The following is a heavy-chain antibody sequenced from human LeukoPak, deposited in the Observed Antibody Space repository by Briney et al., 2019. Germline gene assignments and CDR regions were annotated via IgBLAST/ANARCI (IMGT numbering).Heavy chain of an antibody. V-gene: IGHV3-21*01. CDR2: ISTAGNLI. Sequence: PGGSLRLSCVASAFTFKTYTLNWVRQTPGKGLEWVSYISTAGNLINYADSVRGRFTISGDNAKNSLYLYMSSLTPEDTAVYYCARTVEGHFDFRGQGTLVTVSS. CDR1: AFTFKTYT. CDR3: ARTVEGHFDF. J-gene: IGHJ4*02. D-gene: IGHD5-24*01.